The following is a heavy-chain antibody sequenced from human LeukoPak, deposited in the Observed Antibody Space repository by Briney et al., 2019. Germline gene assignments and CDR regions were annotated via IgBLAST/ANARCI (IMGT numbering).Heavy chain of an antibody. D-gene: IGHD6-19*01. CDR3: AKDYIGTVAEPADAFDI. CDR1: GFTFSNHG. V-gene: IGHV3-23*01. J-gene: IGHJ3*02. Sequence: PGGSLRLSCAASGFTFSNHGMNWVRQAPGKGLEWVSAISGSGGSTYYADSVKGRFTISRDNSKNTLYLQMNSLRAEDTAVYYCAKDYIGTVAEPADAFDIWGQGTMVTVSS. CDR2: ISGSGGST.